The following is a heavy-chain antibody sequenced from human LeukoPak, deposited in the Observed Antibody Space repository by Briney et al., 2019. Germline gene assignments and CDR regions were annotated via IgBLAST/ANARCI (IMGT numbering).Heavy chain of an antibody. D-gene: IGHD6-13*01. Sequence: SETLSLTCAVSGYSISSGYYWGWIRQPPGKGLEWIGSIYHSGSTYYNPSLKSRVTISVDTSKNQFSLKLSSVTAADTAMYYCAVVGIAAAGTWAGFDYWGQGTLVTVSS. CDR2: IYHSGST. J-gene: IGHJ4*02. V-gene: IGHV4-38-2*01. CDR3: AVVGIAAAGTWAGFDY. CDR1: GYSISSGYY.